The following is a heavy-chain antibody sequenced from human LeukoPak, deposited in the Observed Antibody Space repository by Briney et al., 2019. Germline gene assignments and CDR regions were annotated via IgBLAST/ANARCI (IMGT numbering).Heavy chain of an antibody. J-gene: IGHJ3*02. Sequence: VASVKVSCKASGYTFTSYGISWVRQAPGQGLEWMGWISAYNGNTNYAQKLQGRVTMTTDTSTSTAYMELRSLRSDDTAVYYCARVHPGGIYCSSTSCYAFDIWGQGTMVTVSS. D-gene: IGHD2-2*01. V-gene: IGHV1-18*01. CDR3: ARVHPGGIYCSSTSCYAFDI. CDR2: ISAYNGNT. CDR1: GYTFTSYG.